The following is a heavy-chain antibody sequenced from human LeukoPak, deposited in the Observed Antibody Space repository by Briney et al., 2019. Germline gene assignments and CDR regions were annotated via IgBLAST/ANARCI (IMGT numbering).Heavy chain of an antibody. J-gene: IGHJ6*02. D-gene: IGHD2-15*01. CDR2: LSGSGANT. Sequence: GGSLRLSCAASGFTFSSYAMSWVRLAPGKGLEWVSALSGSGANTYYADSVKGRFAISRDNSKNTLYLQVNSLRAEDTAVYYCAKGVGCSGGTCYSGHGMDVLGQGTTVTVSS. CDR1: GFTFSSYA. CDR3: AKGVGCSGGTCYSGHGMDV. V-gene: IGHV3-23*01.